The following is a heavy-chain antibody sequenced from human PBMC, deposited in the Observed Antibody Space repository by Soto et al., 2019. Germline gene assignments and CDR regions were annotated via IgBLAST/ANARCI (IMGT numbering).Heavy chain of an antibody. J-gene: IGHJ6*03. CDR3: ARDYREANLYYYYYMDV. CDR1: GFTVSSNY. CDR2: IYSGGST. Sequence: PGGSLRLSCAASGFTVSSNYMSWVRQAPGKGLEWVSVIYSGGSTYYADSVKGRFTISRDNSKNTLYLQMNSLRAEDTAVYYCARDYREANLYYYYYMDVWGKGTTVTVSS. D-gene: IGHD4-4*01. V-gene: IGHV3-66*01.